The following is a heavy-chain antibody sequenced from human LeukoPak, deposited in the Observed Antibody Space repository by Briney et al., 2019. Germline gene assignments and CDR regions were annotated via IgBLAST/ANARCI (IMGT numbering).Heavy chain of an antibody. CDR1: GFTFSSYA. V-gene: IGHV3-30*04. Sequence: PGRSLRLSCAASGFTFSSYAMHWVRQVPGKGLEWVAVISYDGSKKYYADSVKGRFTISRDNSKNTLYLQMNSLRAEDTAVYYCAREVAVADYGMDVWGQGTTVTVSS. CDR2: ISYDGSKK. J-gene: IGHJ6*02. CDR3: AREVAVADYGMDV. D-gene: IGHD6-19*01.